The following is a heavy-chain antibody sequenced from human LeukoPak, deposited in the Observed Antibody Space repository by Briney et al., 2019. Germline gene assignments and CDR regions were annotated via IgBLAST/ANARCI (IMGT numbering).Heavy chain of an antibody. V-gene: IGHV4-34*01. Sequence: SETLSLTCAVSGGSFRGYYWSWIRQPPRKGLEWIGEINHRGFTNYNPSLNSRVTISVDTSKNQFSLKLSSVTAADTAIYYCAVGSCSGGSCHSDPRDDYWGQGTLVTVSS. J-gene: IGHJ4*02. D-gene: IGHD2-15*01. CDR2: INHRGFT. CDR3: AVGSCSGGSCHSDPRDDY. CDR1: GGSFRGYY.